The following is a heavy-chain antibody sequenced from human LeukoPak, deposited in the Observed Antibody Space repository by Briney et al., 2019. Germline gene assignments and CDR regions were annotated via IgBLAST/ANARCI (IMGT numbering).Heavy chain of an antibody. CDR2: IIPILDIT. CDR3: AILSDGAYCGGDCFYLDY. D-gene: IGHD2-21*02. CDR1: GGTFGSHA. J-gene: IGHJ4*02. Sequence: ASVKVSCKASGGTFGSHAMSWVRQAPGQGLEWMGGIIPILDITNYAQKFQGRVTITSDKSTGTAYMELSSLRSEDTAVYYCAILSDGAYCGGDCFYLDYWGQGTLVTVSS. V-gene: IGHV1-69*10.